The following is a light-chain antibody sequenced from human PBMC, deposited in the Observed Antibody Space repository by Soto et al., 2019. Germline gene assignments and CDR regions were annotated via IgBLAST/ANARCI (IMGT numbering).Light chain of an antibody. CDR2: GAS. Sequence: VVMWQSSATVSVSPGEGATLSCRASQGIGDTLAWYQHKPGQTPRLLIYGASTRATGIPARFSGSGSETDFTLTVSSLRSEDSAVYYCQQYNYWPITFGQGTRLE. V-gene: IGKV3-15*01. CDR1: QGIGDT. J-gene: IGKJ5*01. CDR3: QQYNYWPIT.